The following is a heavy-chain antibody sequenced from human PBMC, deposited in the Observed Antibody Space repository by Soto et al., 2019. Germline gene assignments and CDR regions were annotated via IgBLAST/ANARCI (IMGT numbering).Heavy chain of an antibody. Sequence: QVQLVQSGAEVKKPGSSVKVSCKASGGTFSNYAISWLRQAPGQGLEWMGGITPFLGTANYAQKFQGRVTITADESMSXAYMELRRLRSEDTAVYYCAQTLGSAVAGPGRFDLWGRGTLVTVSS. V-gene: IGHV1-69*12. CDR3: AQTLGSAVAGPGRFDL. J-gene: IGHJ2*01. D-gene: IGHD6-19*01. CDR1: GGTFSNYA. CDR2: ITPFLGTA.